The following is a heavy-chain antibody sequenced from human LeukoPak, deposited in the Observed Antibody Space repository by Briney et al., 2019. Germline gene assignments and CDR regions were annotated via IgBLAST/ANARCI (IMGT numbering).Heavy chain of an antibody. D-gene: IGHD3-3*01. CDR3: ARGQYYDFWSGLRDWFDP. V-gene: IGHV4-59*01. CDR2: IYYSGST. CDR1: GGSISSYY. Sequence: PSETLSLTCTVSGGSISSYYWSWIRQPPGKGLEWIGYIYYSGSTNYNPSLKSRVTISVDTSKNQFSLKLSSVTAADTAVYYCARGQYYDFWSGLRDWFDPWGQGTLVTVSS. J-gene: IGHJ5*02.